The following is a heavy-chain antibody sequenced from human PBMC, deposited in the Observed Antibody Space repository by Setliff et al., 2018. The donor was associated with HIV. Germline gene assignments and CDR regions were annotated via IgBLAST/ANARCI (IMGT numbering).Heavy chain of an antibody. J-gene: IGHJ3*02. D-gene: IGHD3-10*01. CDR2: IYTSGST. Sequence: SETLSLTCTVSGGSISSYYWSWIRQPAGKGLEWIGRIYTSGSTNYNPSLKSRVTMSVDTSKNQFSLKLKSVTAADTAVYYCATSAESGFGIHWGVFNIWGQGTRVTVSS. CDR3: ATSAESGFGIHWGVFNI. V-gene: IGHV4-4*07. CDR1: GGSISSYY.